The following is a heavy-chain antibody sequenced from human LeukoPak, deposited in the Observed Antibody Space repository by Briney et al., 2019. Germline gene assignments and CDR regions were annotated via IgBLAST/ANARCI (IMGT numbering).Heavy chain of an antibody. V-gene: IGHV1-69*04. J-gene: IGHJ6*02. CDR3: ASTTVRGVDGYYYGMDV. D-gene: IGHD3-10*01. CDR2: IIPILGIA. Sequence: EASVKVSCKASGGTFSSYAISWVRQAPGQGLEWMGRIIPILGIANYAQKFQGRVTITADKSTSTAYMELSSLRSEDTAVYYCASTTVRGVDGYYYGMDVWGQGTTVTVSS. CDR1: GGTFSSYA.